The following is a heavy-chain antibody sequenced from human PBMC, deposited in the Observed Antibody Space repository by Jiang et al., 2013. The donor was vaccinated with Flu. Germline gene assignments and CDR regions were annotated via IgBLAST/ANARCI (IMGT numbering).Heavy chain of an antibody. J-gene: IGHJ4*02. CDR1: GFTFSSYA. CDR2: ISDGGGST. D-gene: IGHD3-22*01. CDR3: AKMDSDSGYPDY. Sequence: QLLESGGTLVQPGGSLRLSCVGSGFTFSSYAMIWVRQAPGKGLEWVSGISDGGGSTYYADSVRGRFTISRDGSKSTVHLQMNSLRADDTAVYYCAKMDSDSGYPDYWGQGILVTVSS. V-gene: IGHV3-23*01.